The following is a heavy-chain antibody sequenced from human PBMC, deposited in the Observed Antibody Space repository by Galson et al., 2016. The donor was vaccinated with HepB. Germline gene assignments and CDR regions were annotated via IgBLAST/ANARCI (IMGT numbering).Heavy chain of an antibody. D-gene: IGHD5-18*01. Sequence: SETLSLTCTVSGGSISSYYWSWIRQPPGKGLEWIGYIYYSGSTHYNPSLKSRVTISVDTSKNQFSLKLSSVTAADTAVYYCAGDGYSYGEFDYWGQGTLVTVSS. CDR3: AGDGYSYGEFDY. J-gene: IGHJ4*02. CDR2: IYYSGST. CDR1: GGSISSYY. V-gene: IGHV4-59*01.